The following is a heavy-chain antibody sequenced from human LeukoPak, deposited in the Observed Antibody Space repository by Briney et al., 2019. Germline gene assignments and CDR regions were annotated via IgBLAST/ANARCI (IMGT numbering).Heavy chain of an antibody. CDR2: ISGSGGST. J-gene: IGHJ3*02. V-gene: IGHV3-23*01. D-gene: IGHD3-3*01. Sequence: GGSLRLSCAASGFTFSSCAVSWVRQAPGKGLEWVSAISGSGGSTYYADSVKGRFTISRDNSKNTLYLQMNSLRAEDTAVYYCAKLIRGFWSGDAFDIWGQGTMVTVSS. CDR1: GFTFSSCA. CDR3: AKLIRGFWSGDAFDI.